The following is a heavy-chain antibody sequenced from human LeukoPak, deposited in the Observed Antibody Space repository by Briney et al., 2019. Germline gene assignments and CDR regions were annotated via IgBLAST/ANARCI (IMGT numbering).Heavy chain of an antibody. V-gene: IGHV3-33*01. D-gene: IGHD6-19*01. J-gene: IGHJ3*01. CDR1: GFIFSNYG. CDR3: TRESAPVAGSNAFDL. CDR2: IWYDARDE. Sequence: GGSLRLSCAASGFIFSNYGMHWVRQAPGKGLEWVALIWYDARDEDYADSVKGRFTISRDNSKSTLYLQMYSLRAEDTAVYYCTRESAPVAGSNAFDLWGQGTMVTVSS.